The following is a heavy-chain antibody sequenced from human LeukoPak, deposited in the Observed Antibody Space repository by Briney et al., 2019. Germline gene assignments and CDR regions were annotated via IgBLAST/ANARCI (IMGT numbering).Heavy chain of an antibody. CDR2: INPGRGST. Sequence: ASVKVSCKASGYTFTGYYIHWMRQAPGQGLEWMGIINPGRGSTSYTQKFQDRITLTRDTSTGTVYMELNSLRYEDTAVYYCARGAQFGDKGSFDYWGQGTLVTVSS. D-gene: IGHD4-17*01. V-gene: IGHV1-46*01. CDR1: GYTFTGYY. J-gene: IGHJ4*02. CDR3: ARGAQFGDKGSFDY.